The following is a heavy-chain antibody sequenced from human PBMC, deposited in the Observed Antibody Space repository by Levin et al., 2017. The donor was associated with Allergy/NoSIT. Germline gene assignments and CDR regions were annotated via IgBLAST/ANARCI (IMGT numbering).Heavy chain of an antibody. Sequence: PGGSLRLSCAASGFTFSSYAMHWVRQAPGKGLEWVAVISYDGSNKYYADSVKGRFTISRDNSKNTLYLQMNSLRAEDTAVYYCARVQNGPSVYWGQGTLVTVSS. CDR2: ISYDGSNK. J-gene: IGHJ4*02. CDR3: ARVQNGPSVY. CDR1: GFTFSSYA. D-gene: IGHD1-1*01. V-gene: IGHV3-30-3*01.